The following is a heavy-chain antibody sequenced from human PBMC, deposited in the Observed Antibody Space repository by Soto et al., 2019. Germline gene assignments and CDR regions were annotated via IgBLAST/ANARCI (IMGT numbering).Heavy chain of an antibody. J-gene: IGHJ4*02. CDR3: ARGPPNWGFDS. Sequence: ASVKVSCKASGYTFTSYDINWVRQATGQGLEWVGWMSPNSGNTGYAQKFQGRVTMTRTTSASTAYMELTSLRSDDTAVYYCARGPPNWGFDSWGQGTLVTVS. D-gene: IGHD7-27*01. V-gene: IGHV1-8*01. CDR1: GYTFTSYD. CDR2: MSPNSGNT.